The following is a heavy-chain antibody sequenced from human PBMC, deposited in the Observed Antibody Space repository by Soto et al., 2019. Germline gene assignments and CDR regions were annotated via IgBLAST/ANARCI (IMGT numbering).Heavy chain of an antibody. CDR3: ARGDYDILTGYEYYFDY. CDR1: GYTFTSYA. J-gene: IGHJ4*02. Sequence: ASVKVSCKASGYTFTSYAMHWVRQAPGQRLEWMGWINAGNGNTKYSQKFQGRVTITRDTSASTAYMELSSLRSEDTAVYYCARGDYDILTGYEYYFDYWGQGTLVTVSS. D-gene: IGHD3-9*01. CDR2: INAGNGNT. V-gene: IGHV1-3*01.